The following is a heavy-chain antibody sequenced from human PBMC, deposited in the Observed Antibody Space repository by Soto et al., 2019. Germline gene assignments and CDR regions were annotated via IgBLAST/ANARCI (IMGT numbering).Heavy chain of an antibody. CDR2: IYPSVSS. CDR3: AREKVGTTFFDT. CDR1: GFAISRGYY. J-gene: IGHJ4*02. Sequence: PSETLSLTCSVPGFAISRGYYWSWVRQPPGKGLEWIGSIYPSVSSYHNPSLATRLGLSIDASKNQFTLNLTSVTAADTALYFCAREKVGTTFFDTWGQGIQVTVSS. V-gene: IGHV4-38-2*02. D-gene: IGHD2-21*02.